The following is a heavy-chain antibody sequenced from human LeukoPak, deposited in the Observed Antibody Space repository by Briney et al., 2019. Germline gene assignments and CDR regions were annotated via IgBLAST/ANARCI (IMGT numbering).Heavy chain of an antibody. CDR2: INHSGST. D-gene: IGHD3-10*01. Sequence: SETLSLTCAVYGGSFSGYYWSWIRQPPGKGLEWIGEINHSGSTNYNPSLKSRVTISVDTSKNQFSLKLSSVTAADTAVYYCARVRITMVRGVPGVDFDYWGQGTLVTVSS. V-gene: IGHV4-34*01. CDR3: ARVRITMVRGVPGVDFDY. CDR1: GGSFSGYY. J-gene: IGHJ4*02.